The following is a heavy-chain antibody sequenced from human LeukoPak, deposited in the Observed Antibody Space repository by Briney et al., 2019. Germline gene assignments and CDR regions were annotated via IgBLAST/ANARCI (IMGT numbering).Heavy chain of an antibody. CDR1: GYTFTSYG. CDR3: ARDTERITMIVVVPQIDY. D-gene: IGHD3-22*01. V-gene: IGHV1-18*01. Sequence: ASVKVSCKASGYTFTSYGISWVRQAPGQGLEWMGWISAYNGNTNYAQKLQGRVTMTTDTSTGTAYMELRSLRSDDTAVYYCARDTERITMIVVVPQIDYWGQGTLVTVSS. CDR2: ISAYNGNT. J-gene: IGHJ4*02.